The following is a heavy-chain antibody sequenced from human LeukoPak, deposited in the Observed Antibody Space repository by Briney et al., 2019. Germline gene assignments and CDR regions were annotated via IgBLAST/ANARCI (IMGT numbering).Heavy chain of an antibody. D-gene: IGHD3-10*01. V-gene: IGHV3-9*01. CDR1: GFTFDDYA. J-gene: IGHJ2*01. CDR2: ISWDSANA. Sequence: PGGSLTLSCAASGFTFDDYALHWVRQAPGKGLEWVSRISWDSANADYADSVKGRFTTSRDPAKNSMHLQRSSLTSEDTAFYYCVKDTVIRGPPWWYFVLRGRGTLVTVSS. CDR3: VKDTVIRGPPWWYFVL.